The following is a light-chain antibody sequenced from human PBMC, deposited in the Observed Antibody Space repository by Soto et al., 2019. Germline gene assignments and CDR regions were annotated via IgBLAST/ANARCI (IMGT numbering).Light chain of an antibody. CDR2: RSD. CDR1: ISNIGRNS. V-gene: IGLV1-47*01. Sequence: QAVLAQPPSASGTPGQRVTISCSGSISNIGRNSVFWYLQLPGTAPRLLIIRSDQRPSGVPDRFSGSKSGTSASLAISGLRSEDEADYYCASWDDSLSAVVFGGGTKLTVL. CDR3: ASWDDSLSAVV. J-gene: IGLJ3*02.